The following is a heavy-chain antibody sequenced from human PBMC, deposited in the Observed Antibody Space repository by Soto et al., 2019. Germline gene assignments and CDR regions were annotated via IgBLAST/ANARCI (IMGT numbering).Heavy chain of an antibody. Sequence: EVQLLESGGGLVQPGGSLTLSCTGSGFTFTTYPLGWFRQAPGTGREWFSVIDGSGDDRSIADSVKGRFTISRDNSKNTLYLHMSSLRAEDTARYYCAKEMVAAAYVETSPFDLWGQGTLVTVSS. D-gene: IGHD2-15*01. CDR1: GFTFTTYP. V-gene: IGHV3-23*01. J-gene: IGHJ4*02. CDR3: AKEMVAAAYVETSPFDL. CDR2: IDGSGDDR.